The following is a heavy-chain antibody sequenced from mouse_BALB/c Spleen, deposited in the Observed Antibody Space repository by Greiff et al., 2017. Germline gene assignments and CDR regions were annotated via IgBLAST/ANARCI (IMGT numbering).Heavy chain of an antibody. Sequence: QVQLQQSGPGLVQPSQSLSITCTVSGFSLTSYGVHWVRQSPGKGLEWLGVIWSGGSTDYNAAFISRLSISKDNSKSQVFFKMNSLQANDTAIYYCAREGLADYYGYWYFDVWGAGTTVTVSS. CDR1: GFSLTSYG. V-gene: IGHV2-2*02. CDR3: AREGLADYYGYWYFDV. CDR2: IWSGGST. J-gene: IGHJ1*01. D-gene: IGHD1-1*01.